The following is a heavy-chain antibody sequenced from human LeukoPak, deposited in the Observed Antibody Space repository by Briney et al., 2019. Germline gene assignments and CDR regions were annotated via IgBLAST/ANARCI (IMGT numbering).Heavy chain of an antibody. V-gene: IGHV1-18*01. J-gene: IGHJ4*02. Sequence: ASVKVSCKASGYTFTSYGISWVRQAPGQGLEWMAWISAYNDNTNYAQKFQGRVTMTTDTSTSTAYMELRSLRSDDTAVFYCARDLGYSSSSATPLDYWGQGTLVTVSS. CDR3: ARDLGYSSSSATPLDY. CDR1: GYTFTSYG. CDR2: ISAYNDNT. D-gene: IGHD6-6*01.